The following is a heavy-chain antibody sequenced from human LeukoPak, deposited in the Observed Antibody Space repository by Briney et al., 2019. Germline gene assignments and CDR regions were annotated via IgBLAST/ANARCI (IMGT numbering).Heavy chain of an antibody. Sequence: ASVKVSCKASGYTFTDYYMHWVRQAPGQGLEWVGWINPNSGGTNYAQKFQDRVTMTRDTSISTAYMELSRLRSDDTAVYYCARQRGSPDFDYWGQGTLVTVSS. CDR1: GYTFTDYY. CDR2: INPNSGGT. J-gene: IGHJ4*02. D-gene: IGHD2-15*01. V-gene: IGHV1-2*02. CDR3: ARQRGSPDFDY.